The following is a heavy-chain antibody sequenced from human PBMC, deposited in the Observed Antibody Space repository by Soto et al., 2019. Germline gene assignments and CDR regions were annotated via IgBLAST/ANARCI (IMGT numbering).Heavy chain of an antibody. V-gene: IGHV3-13*01. CDR2: IGTAGDT. J-gene: IGHJ4*02. Sequence: EVQLMESGGGLVQPGGSLRLSCAASGFTFSSYDMHWVRQATGKGLEWVSAIGTAGDTYYPGSVKGRFTISRENAKNSLYLQMNSLRAGDTAVYYCARGSGYYDFWSGYSGDFDYWGQGTLVTVSS. CDR3: ARGSGYYDFWSGYSGDFDY. D-gene: IGHD3-3*01. CDR1: GFTFSSYD.